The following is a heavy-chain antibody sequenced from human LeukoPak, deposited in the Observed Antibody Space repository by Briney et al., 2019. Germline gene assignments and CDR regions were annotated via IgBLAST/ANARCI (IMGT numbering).Heavy chain of an antibody. V-gene: IGHV3-23*01. J-gene: IGHJ4*02. CDR3: ATSSSSWYYFDY. CDR2: ISGSGGST. D-gene: IGHD6-13*01. Sequence: GGSLRLSCAASGFTFSSYAMSCVSQPPGKGLEWGSAISGSGGSTYYADSVKGRFTISRDNSKNTLYLQMNSLRAEDTAVYYCATSSSSWYYFDYWAREPWSPSPQ. CDR1: GFTFSSYA.